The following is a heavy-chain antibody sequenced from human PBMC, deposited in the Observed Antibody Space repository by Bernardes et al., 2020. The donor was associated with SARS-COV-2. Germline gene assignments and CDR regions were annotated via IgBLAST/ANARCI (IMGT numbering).Heavy chain of an antibody. J-gene: IGHJ4*02. D-gene: IGHD6-19*01. Sequence: GGSLRLSCAGSGFTFSNYGMHWVRQAPGKGLEWVATISYDGSQKKYADSVKGRFTTSRDTSKNTLFLQMNSLRTEDTAVHFCAIGAVAGTESFGCWSQGALVTVSS. CDR1: GFTFSNYG. CDR3: AIGAVAGTESFGC. V-gene: IGHV3-30*03. CDR2: ISYDGSQK.